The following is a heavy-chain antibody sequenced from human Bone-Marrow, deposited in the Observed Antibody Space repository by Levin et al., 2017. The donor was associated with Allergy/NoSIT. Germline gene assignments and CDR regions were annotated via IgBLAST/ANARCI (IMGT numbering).Heavy chain of an antibody. Sequence: GESLKISCAASGFNFSGYGMHWVRQAPGKGLEWVAFISYDGSKKYSVDSVKGRFTISRDNSKNTLYLQMNTLRAEDTAAYYCAKSLVEGVIIYYYYYMDVWGKGTTVTVSS. CDR2: ISYDGSKK. V-gene: IGHV3-30*18. CDR3: AKSLVEGVIIYYYYYMDV. D-gene: IGHD3-10*01. J-gene: IGHJ6*03. CDR1: GFNFSGYG.